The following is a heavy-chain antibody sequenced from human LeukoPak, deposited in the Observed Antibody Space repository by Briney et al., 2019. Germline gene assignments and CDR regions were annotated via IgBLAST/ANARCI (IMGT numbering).Heavy chain of an antibody. CDR1: GFTFSSYS. CDR2: ISSSSSYI. V-gene: IGHV3-21*01. Sequence: PGGSLRLSCAASGFTFSSYSMNWVRQAPGKGLEWVSSISSSSSYIYYADSVKGRFTISRDNAKNSLYLQMNSLRAEDTAVYYCARDRGSGWYLGGKAPGAFDIWGQGTMVTVSS. D-gene: IGHD6-19*01. CDR3: ARDRGSGWYLGGKAPGAFDI. J-gene: IGHJ3*02.